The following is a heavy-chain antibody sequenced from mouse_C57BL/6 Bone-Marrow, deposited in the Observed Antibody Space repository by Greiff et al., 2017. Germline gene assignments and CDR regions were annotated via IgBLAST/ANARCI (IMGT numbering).Heavy chain of an antibody. D-gene: IGHD2-3*01. CDR1: GFTFSSYA. CDR3: ARWLLGAMDY. CDR2: ISDGGSYT. J-gene: IGHJ4*01. Sequence: VKLVESGGGLVKPGGSLKLSCAASGFTFSSYAMSWVRQTPEKRLEWVATISDGGSYTYYPDNVKGRFTISRDNAKNNLYLQMSHLKSEDTAMYYCARWLLGAMDYWGQGTSVTVSS. V-gene: IGHV5-4*03.